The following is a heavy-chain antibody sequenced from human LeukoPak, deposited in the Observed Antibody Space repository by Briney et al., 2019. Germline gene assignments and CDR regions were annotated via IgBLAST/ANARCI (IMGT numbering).Heavy chain of an antibody. CDR3: ARDSSGYYGSFDP. CDR1: TDSMSGFY. J-gene: IGHJ5*02. D-gene: IGHD3-22*01. CDR2: IFNSGRT. V-gene: IGHV4-59*01. Sequence: SETLSLTCTVSTDSMSGFYWSWIRQSPERGLEWVGWIFNSGRTNYNPSLKSRVSISVDTSKHQFSLKLRSVTPADTAVYYCARDSSGYYGSFDPWGRGTLVTVSS.